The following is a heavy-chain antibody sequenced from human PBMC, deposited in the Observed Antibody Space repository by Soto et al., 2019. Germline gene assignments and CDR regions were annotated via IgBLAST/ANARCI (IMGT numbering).Heavy chain of an antibody. CDR2: INPDSGGT. CDR3: AREMDYYRT. D-gene: IGHD1-26*01. Sequence: ASVKVSCKASGYTFTDYYMHWVRQAPGQGLEWMGWINPDSGGTNYAQKFRGRVTMTRGTSITTAYMELSRLSSDDTAVYYCAREMDYYRTWGQGTLVTVSS. J-gene: IGHJ5*02. V-gene: IGHV1-2*02. CDR1: GYTFTDYY.